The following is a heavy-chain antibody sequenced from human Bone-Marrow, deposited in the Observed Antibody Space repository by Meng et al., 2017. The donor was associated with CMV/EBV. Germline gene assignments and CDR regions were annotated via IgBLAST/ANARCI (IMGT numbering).Heavy chain of an antibody. V-gene: IGHV1-46*01. CDR1: GYTFTSYY. J-gene: IGHJ5*02. Sequence: ASVKVSCKASGYTFTSYYMHWVRQAPGQGLEWMGIINPSGGSTSYAQKLQGRVTMTRDTSTSTVCMELSSLRSEDTAVYDCAWALGAKECWFDPWGQGTLVTVSS. D-gene: IGHD1-26*01. CDR2: INPSGGST. CDR3: AWALGAKECWFDP.